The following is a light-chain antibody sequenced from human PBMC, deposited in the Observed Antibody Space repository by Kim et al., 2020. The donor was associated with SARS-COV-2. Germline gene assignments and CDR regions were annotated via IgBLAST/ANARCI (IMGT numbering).Light chain of an antibody. CDR1: QSLRYG. CDR2: GIT. J-gene: IGKJ3*01. V-gene: IGKV3-15*01. CDR3: QQYSDWPLT. Sequence: EIVMTQSPVTLSVSPGERATLSCRASQSLRYGVAWYQQKPGQAPRLLIHGITNRATGIPDRFSGSGSGTEFTLTISSLQSEDCAIYYCQQYSDWPLTFGPGTKVDIK.